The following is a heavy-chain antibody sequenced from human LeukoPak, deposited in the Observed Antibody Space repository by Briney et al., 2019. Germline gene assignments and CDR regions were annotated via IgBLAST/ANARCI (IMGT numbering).Heavy chain of an antibody. Sequence: ASVKVSCEASGYTFTSYAMHWVRQAPGQRLECMGWISVGNGNTEYSQKFQGRVTITRDTSASTVYMELSSLRSEDTAVYYCARDGSSWSFDYWGQGTLVTVSS. CDR3: ARDGSSWSFDY. J-gene: IGHJ4*02. CDR1: GYTFTSYA. CDR2: ISVGNGNT. D-gene: IGHD6-13*01. V-gene: IGHV1-3*01.